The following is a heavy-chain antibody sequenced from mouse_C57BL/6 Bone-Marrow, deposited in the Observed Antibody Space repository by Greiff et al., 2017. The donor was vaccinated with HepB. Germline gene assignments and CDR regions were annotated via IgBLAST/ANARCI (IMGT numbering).Heavy chain of an antibody. CDR1: GFTFSSYA. V-gene: IGHV5-4*03. CDR3: GSTMVTTGGPWFAY. CDR2: ISDGGSYT. D-gene: IGHD2-2*01. Sequence: EVNVVESGGGLVKPGGSLKLSCAASGFTFSSYAMSWVRQTPEKRLEWVATISDGGSYTYYPDNVKGRFTISRDNAKNNLYLQMSHLKSEDTAMYYCGSTMVTTGGPWFAYWGQGTLVTVSA. J-gene: IGHJ3*01.